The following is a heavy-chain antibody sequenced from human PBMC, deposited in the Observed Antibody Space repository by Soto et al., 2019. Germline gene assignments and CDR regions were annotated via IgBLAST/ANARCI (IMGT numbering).Heavy chain of an antibody. V-gene: IGHV1-2*02. D-gene: IGHD3-10*01. J-gene: IGHJ6*02. CDR1: GYTFTGYY. Sequence: ASVKVSCKASGYTFTGYYMHWVRQAPGQGLEWMGWINPNSGGTNYAQKFQGRVTMTRDTSISTAYMELSRLRSDDTAVYYCARDIGSGTMVREYYYYYYGMDVWGQGTTVTVSS. CDR2: INPNSGGT. CDR3: ARDIGSGTMVREYYYYYYGMDV.